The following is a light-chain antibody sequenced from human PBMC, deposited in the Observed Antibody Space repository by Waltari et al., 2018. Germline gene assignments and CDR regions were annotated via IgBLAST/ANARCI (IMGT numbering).Light chain of an antibody. CDR3: QQYFSTPPT. CDR2: WAS. J-gene: IGKJ1*01. Sequence: DIVMTQSPDSLAVSLGERATIHCQSRQSLLVRSDSKNFLAWYQQKPGQSPKLLIHWASTRESGVPDRFSGSGSGTDFTLTINTLQGEDVAVYYCQQYFSTPPTFGQGTKVEIK. V-gene: IGKV4-1*01. CDR1: QSLLVRSDSKNF.